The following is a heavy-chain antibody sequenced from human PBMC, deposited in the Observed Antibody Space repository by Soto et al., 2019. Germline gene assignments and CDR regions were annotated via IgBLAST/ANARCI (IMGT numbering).Heavy chain of an antibody. V-gene: IGHV4-30-4*01. D-gene: IGHD3-9*01. J-gene: IGHJ6*04. CDR3: XRANYDFLTGYHGYFYGMDV. CDR1: GASITSGAYY. CDR2: IFHSGST. Sequence: PSETLSLTCTVSGASITSGAYYWSWIRQPPGKVLEWIVYIFHSGSTYYNPSLESRTSISLDTSYNQFSLRLNSMIASGTSVYYXXRANYDFLTGYHGYFYGMDVWGKGTTVTVSX.